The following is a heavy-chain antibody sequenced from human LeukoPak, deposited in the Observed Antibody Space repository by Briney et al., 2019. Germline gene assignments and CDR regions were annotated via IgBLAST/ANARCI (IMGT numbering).Heavy chain of an antibody. CDR3: ARGYSSSWYYFDY. CDR2: IYSGGST. J-gene: IGHJ4*02. Sequence: PGGALRLSCAASGFTLSSNYMSWVRQAPGKGLEWVSVIYSGGSTYYADSVKGRFTIARDNSKNTLYLQMNSLRAEDTAVYYCARGYSSSWYYFDYWGQGTLVTVSS. D-gene: IGHD6-13*01. V-gene: IGHV3-53*01. CDR1: GFTLSSNY.